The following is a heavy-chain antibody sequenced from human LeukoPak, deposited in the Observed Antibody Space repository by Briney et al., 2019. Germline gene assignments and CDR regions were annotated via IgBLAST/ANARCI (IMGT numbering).Heavy chain of an antibody. V-gene: IGHV1-18*01. D-gene: IGHD3-9*01. Sequence: ASVKVSCKASGYTFTSYGISWVRQAPGQGLEWVGWISAYNGNTNYAQKLQGRVTMTTDTSTSTAYMELRGLRSDDTAVYYCSRDYDILTGYPYYFDYWGQGTLVNVSS. CDR3: SRDYDILTGYPYYFDY. CDR2: ISAYNGNT. J-gene: IGHJ4*02. CDR1: GYTFTSYG.